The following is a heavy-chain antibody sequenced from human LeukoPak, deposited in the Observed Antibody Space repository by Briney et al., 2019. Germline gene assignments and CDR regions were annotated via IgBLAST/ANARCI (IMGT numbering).Heavy chain of an antibody. CDR1: GGTFSSYA. J-gene: IGHJ2*01. CDR3: ARVYDSSGYYYGAGYFDL. D-gene: IGHD3-22*01. V-gene: IGHV1-69*01. Sequence: SVKVSCNASGGTFSSYAISWVRQAPGQGLEWMGGIIPIFGTANYAQKFQGRVTITADESTSTAYMEPSSLRAEDTAVYYCARVYDSSGYYYGAGYFDLWGRGTQVTVSS. CDR2: IIPIFGTA.